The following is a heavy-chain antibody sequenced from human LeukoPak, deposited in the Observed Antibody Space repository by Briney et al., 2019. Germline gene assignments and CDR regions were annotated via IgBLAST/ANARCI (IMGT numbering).Heavy chain of an antibody. D-gene: IGHD4-11*01. V-gene: IGHV3-7*01. Sequence: GGSLRLSCAGSGFTFSNIWMNWARQPPGKGLEWLANIKPEGPDKVYIESVKGRFTISRDNAKNSVYLQLNSLRVEDTGVYYCSGRSDSHSIYWGQGTLVTVSS. J-gene: IGHJ4*02. CDR1: GFTFSNIW. CDR3: SGRSDSHSIY. CDR2: IKPEGPDK.